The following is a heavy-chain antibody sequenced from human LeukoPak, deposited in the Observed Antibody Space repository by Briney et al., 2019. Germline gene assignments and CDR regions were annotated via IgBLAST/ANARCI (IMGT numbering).Heavy chain of an antibody. D-gene: IGHD2-2*01. V-gene: IGHV5-51*01. CDR1: GYSFATYW. J-gene: IGHJ6*03. Sequence: GESLKISCKGSGYSFATYWIGWVRQMPGKGLEWMGIIYPGDSDTRYSPSFQGQVTISADKSISTAYLQWSSLKASDTAMYYCAGLAVVPAQDYYYYMDVWGKGTTVTVSS. CDR2: IYPGDSDT. CDR3: AGLAVVPAQDYYYYMDV.